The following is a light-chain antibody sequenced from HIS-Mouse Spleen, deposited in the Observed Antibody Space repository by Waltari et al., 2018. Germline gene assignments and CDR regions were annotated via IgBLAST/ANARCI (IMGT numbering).Light chain of an antibody. CDR2: EVS. CDR3: SSYAGSNNFVV. CDR1: SSDGGGYNY. Sequence: QSALTQPPSASGSPGQSVTISCTGTSSDGGGYNYVPGYQPPPGKAPKLMIYEVSKRPSGVPDRFSGSKSGNTASLTVSGLQAEDEADYYCSSYAGSNNFVVFGGGTKLTVL. J-gene: IGLJ2*01. V-gene: IGLV2-8*01.